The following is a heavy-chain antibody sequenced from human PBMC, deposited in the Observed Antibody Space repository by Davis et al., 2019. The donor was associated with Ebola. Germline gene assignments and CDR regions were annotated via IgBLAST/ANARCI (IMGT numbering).Heavy chain of an antibody. Sequence: ASVKVSCKASGYTFTSYDINWVRQATGQGLEWMGWMNPNSGNTGYAQKFQGRVTMTRDTSISTAYMELSRLRSDDTAVYYCAERGAGDYWYFDLWGRGTLVTVSS. CDR2: MNPNSGNT. CDR1: GYTFTSYD. V-gene: IGHV1-8*02. D-gene: IGHD4-17*01. J-gene: IGHJ2*01. CDR3: AERGAGDYWYFDL.